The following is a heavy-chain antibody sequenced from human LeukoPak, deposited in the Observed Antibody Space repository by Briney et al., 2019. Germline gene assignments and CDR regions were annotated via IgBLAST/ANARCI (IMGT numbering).Heavy chain of an antibody. V-gene: IGHV3-23*01. CDR1: GFTFSDYA. CDR2: ISGGSSGST. CDR3: AKDHANTPVVTN. D-gene: IGHD2-21*02. Sequence: PGGSLRLSCAASGFTFSDYAMSWVRQAPGKGLEWLSVISGGSSGSTYYADSVTGRFTIPRDNSKNTVDLQMNNLRVDDTAIYYCAKDHANTPVVTNWGQGILVSVSS. J-gene: IGHJ4*02.